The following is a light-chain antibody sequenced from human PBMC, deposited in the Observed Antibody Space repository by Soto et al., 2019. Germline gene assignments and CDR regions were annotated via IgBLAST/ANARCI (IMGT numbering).Light chain of an antibody. CDR2: DAS. Sequence: ENVLTQSPGTLSLSPGERATLSCRASQTVSSTYLAWYQQKPGQAPRLLIYDASNRATGIPARFSGSGSGTDFTLTISSLEPEDFAVYYCQQRSNWPPSITFGQGTKVDI. V-gene: IGKV3-11*01. CDR3: QQRSNWPPSIT. CDR1: QTVSSTY. J-gene: IGKJ1*01.